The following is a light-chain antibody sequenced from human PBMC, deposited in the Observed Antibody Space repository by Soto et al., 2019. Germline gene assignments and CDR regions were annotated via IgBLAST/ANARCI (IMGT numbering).Light chain of an antibody. CDR3: QQRYNWPWT. Sequence: EIVCTQSPATLSLSPGERATLSCRASQSVSRYVAWFQQKPGQAPRLLIDDASNRATGIPARFSGIGAGTDFTLTISSLEPEELAVYYCQQRYNWPWTFGQGTKVDIK. CDR1: QSVSRY. J-gene: IGKJ1*01. CDR2: DAS. V-gene: IGKV3-11*01.